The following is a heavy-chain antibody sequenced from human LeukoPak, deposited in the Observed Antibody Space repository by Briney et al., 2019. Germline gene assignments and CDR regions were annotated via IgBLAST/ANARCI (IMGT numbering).Heavy chain of an antibody. CDR2: ISYDGSNK. D-gene: IGHD3-10*01. Sequence: PGGSLRLSCAASGFTFSSYGMHWVRQAPGKGLEWVAVISYDGSNKYYADSVKGRFTISRDSSKNTLYLQMNSLRAEDTAVYYCAKDPTTGSLAEYFQHWGQGTLVTVSS. CDR3: AKDPTTGSLAEYFQH. J-gene: IGHJ1*01. CDR1: GFTFSSYG. V-gene: IGHV3-30*18.